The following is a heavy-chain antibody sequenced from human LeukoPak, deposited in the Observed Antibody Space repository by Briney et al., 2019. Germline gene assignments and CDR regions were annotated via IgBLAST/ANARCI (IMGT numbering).Heavy chain of an antibody. Sequence: GASVNVSCKVSGYTLTELSMHWVRQAPGKGLEWMGGFDPEDGETIYAQKFQGRVTMTEDTSTDTAYMELSSLRSEDTAVYYCATSIVVVPDEKLTLGVWGQGTLVTVSS. CDR2: FDPEDGET. D-gene: IGHD2-2*01. CDR1: GYTLTELS. J-gene: IGHJ4*02. V-gene: IGHV1-24*01. CDR3: ATSIVVVPDEKLTLGV.